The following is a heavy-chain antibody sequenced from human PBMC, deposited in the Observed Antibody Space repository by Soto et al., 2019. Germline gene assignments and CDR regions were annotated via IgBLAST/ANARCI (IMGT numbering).Heavy chain of an antibody. CDR1: GFTFSSYS. Sequence: GGSLRLSCAASGFTFSSYSMNWVRQAPGKGLEWVSSISSSSSYIYYADSVKGRFTISRDNAKNSLYLQMNSLRAEDTAVYYCARDYGGGELPPFDDYYYGMDVWGQGTTVTVSS. CDR3: ARDYGGGELPPFDDYYYGMDV. D-gene: IGHD1-26*01. J-gene: IGHJ6*02. V-gene: IGHV3-21*01. CDR2: ISSSSSYI.